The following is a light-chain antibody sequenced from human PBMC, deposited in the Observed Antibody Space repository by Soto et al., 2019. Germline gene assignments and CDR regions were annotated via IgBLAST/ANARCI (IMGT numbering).Light chain of an antibody. CDR3: QQYGSSQWT. V-gene: IGKV3-20*01. CDR2: GTS. J-gene: IGKJ1*01. CDR1: QSVSSNY. Sequence: EIVLTQSPGTLSLSPGERATLSCRASQSVSSNYLAWYQQKPGQPPRLLIYGTSSRATGIPDRFSGSGSGTDFTLTISRLEPEDFAVYYCQQYGSSQWTFGQGTKVEIK.